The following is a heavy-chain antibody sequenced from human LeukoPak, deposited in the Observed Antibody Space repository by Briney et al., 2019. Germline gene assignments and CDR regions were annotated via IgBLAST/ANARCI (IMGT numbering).Heavy chain of an antibody. CDR2: IKQDGSEK. CDR1: GFTFSSYW. V-gene: IGHV3-7*01. J-gene: IGHJ4*02. CDR3: ARGPFMVRGVIIPKDD. D-gene: IGHD3-10*01. Sequence: PGGSPRLSCAASGFTFSSYWMSWVRQAPRTGLEWVANIKQDGSEKYYVDSVKGRFTISRDNAKNSLYLQTNSLRAEDTAVYYCARGPFMVRGVIIPKDDWGQGTLVTVSS.